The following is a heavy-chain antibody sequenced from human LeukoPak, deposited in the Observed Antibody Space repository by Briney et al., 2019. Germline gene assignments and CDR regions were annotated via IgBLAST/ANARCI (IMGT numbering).Heavy chain of an antibody. CDR2: IKQDGSEK. V-gene: IGHV3-7*01. CDR1: GFTFSSYW. CDR3: ARGSRTYGDNNWFDS. J-gene: IGHJ5*01. D-gene: IGHD4-17*01. Sequence: GGSLRLSCAASGFTFSSYWMSWVRQAPGKGLEWVANIKQDGSEKYYVDSVKGRFTTSRDNAKNSLYLQMNSLRAEDTAMYYCARGSRTYGDNNWFDSWGQGTLVTVSS.